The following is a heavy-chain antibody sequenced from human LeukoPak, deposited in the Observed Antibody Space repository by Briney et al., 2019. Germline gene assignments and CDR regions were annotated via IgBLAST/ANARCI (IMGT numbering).Heavy chain of an antibody. CDR1: GGTFSSYA. D-gene: IGHD4-11*01. V-gene: IGHV1-69*13. Sequence: ASVKVSCKASGGTFSSYAISWVRQAPGQGLEWMGGIIPIFGTANYAQKFQGRVTITADESTSTAYMELSSLRSEDTAVYYCARTGSNYRGFCGMDVWGQGTTVTVSS. CDR2: IIPIFGTA. J-gene: IGHJ6*02. CDR3: ARTGSNYRGFCGMDV.